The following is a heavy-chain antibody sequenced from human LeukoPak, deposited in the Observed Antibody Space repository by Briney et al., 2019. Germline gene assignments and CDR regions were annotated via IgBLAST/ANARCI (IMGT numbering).Heavy chain of an antibody. J-gene: IGHJ2*01. D-gene: IGHD3-22*01. CDR2: INHSGST. Sequence: SETLSLTCAVYGGSFSGYYWSWIRQPPGKGLEWIGEINHSGSTNYNPSLKSRVTISVDRSKNQFSLKLSSVTAADTAVYYCAREHSSGYYPPRYFDLWGRGTLVTVSS. CDR1: GGSFSGYY. V-gene: IGHV4-34*01. CDR3: AREHSSGYYPPRYFDL.